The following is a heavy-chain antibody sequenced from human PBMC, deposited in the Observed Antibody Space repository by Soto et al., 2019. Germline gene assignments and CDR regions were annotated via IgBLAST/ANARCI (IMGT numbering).Heavy chain of an antibody. V-gene: IGHV1-18*01. J-gene: IGHJ6*02. CDR1: GYTFTSYG. CDR2: ISAYNGNT. CDR3: ARGPAVAGAQIGYYYYGMDV. Sequence: GASVKVSCKASGYTFTSYGISWVRQAPGQGLEWMGWISAYNGNTNYAQKLQGRVTMTTDTSTSTAYMELRSLRSDDTAVYYCARGPAVAGAQIGYYYYGMDVWGQGTTVTVSS. D-gene: IGHD6-19*01.